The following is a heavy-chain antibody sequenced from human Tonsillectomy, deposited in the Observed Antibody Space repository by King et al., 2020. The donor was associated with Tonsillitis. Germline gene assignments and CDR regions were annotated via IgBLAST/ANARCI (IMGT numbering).Heavy chain of an antibody. J-gene: IGHJ3*02. D-gene: IGHD3-22*01. CDR2: ISSSCSTI. CDR1: GFPLSSYE. CDR3: AIEGIDYYDSSGYYRVDAFDI. V-gene: IGHV3-48*03. Sequence: VQLVQSGGGLVQPGGALRPSCAASGFPLSSYEMNWFRQAPGRGREWGSYISSSCSTISYADSVKGRFTIARDQAKNSLYLQMNSLRAEDTAVFYCAIEGIDYYDSSGYYRVDAFDIWGQGTMVTVSS.